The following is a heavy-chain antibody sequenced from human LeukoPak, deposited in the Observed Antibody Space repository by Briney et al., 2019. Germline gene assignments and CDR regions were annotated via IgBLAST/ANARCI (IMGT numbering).Heavy chain of an antibody. CDR3: ARGGYSSSSYYFDC. D-gene: IGHD6-13*01. V-gene: IGHV4-34*01. J-gene: IGHJ4*02. CDR1: GRPFSCYY. Sequence: SETLSLTCSVYGRPFSCYYWSGIRQPPGRGREWIGEIKHTASTQHTPSLKSRVTISVDTSNHQFSLKLRSVTAAYTAVYYCARGGYSSSSYYFDCCGQGTLVTVSS. CDR2: IKHTAST.